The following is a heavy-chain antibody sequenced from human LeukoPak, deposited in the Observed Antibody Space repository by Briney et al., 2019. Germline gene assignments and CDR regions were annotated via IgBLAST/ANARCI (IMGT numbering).Heavy chain of an antibody. CDR3: ARVTSSGWSSYFDY. CDR2: INWNGGST. V-gene: IGHV3-20*04. Sequence: TGGSLRLSCAASGFTFSSYWMSWVRQAPGKGLEWVSGINWNGGSTGYADSVKGRFTISRDNAKNSLYLQMNSLRAEDTALYYCARVTSSGWSSYFDYWGQGTLVTVSS. J-gene: IGHJ4*02. CDR1: GFTFSSYW. D-gene: IGHD6-19*01.